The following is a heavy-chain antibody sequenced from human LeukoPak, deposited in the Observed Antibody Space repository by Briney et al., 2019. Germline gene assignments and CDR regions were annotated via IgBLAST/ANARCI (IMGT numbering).Heavy chain of an antibody. J-gene: IGHJ4*02. D-gene: IGHD2-2*01. CDR2: ISSSSSYI. CDR1: VFTFSSYS. CDR3: ARRYCSSTSCYVNDY. Sequence: GGSLRLSCAASVFTFSSYSMNWVRQAPGKGLEWASSISSSSSYIYYADSVKGRFTISRDNAKNSLYLQMNSLRAEDTAVYYCARRYCSSTSCYVNDYWGQGTLVTVSS. V-gene: IGHV3-21*01.